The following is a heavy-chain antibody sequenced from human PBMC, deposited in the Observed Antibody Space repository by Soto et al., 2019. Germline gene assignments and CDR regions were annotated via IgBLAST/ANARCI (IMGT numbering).Heavy chain of an antibody. Sequence: SQTLSLTCAISWYSFSINSSVCNWIRQSPSRGLEWLGRTFYRSRWYNEYAVSVKGRITVSPDKSRNQISLQLKSVTPDDTAVYLCNRAIALGYWGRGKQVPVSS. CDR1: WYSFSINSSV. V-gene: IGHV6-1*01. D-gene: IGHD2-15*01. J-gene: IGHJ4*02. CDR3: NRAIALGY. CDR2: TFYRSRWYN.